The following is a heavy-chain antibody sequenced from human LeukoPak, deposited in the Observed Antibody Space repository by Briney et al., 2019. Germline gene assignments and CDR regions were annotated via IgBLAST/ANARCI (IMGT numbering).Heavy chain of an antibody. D-gene: IGHD3-10*01. CDR2: ISGSGGST. V-gene: IGHV3-23*01. CDR3: AKDLKVRGVFEY. J-gene: IGHJ4*02. CDR1: GFTFSSYA. Sequence: GGSLRLSCEASGFTFSSYAMSWVRQAPGKGLEWVSGISGSGGSTYYADSVKGRFTISRDNSKNTLYLQMNSLRAEDTAVYYCAKDLKVRGVFEYWGQRTLVTVSS.